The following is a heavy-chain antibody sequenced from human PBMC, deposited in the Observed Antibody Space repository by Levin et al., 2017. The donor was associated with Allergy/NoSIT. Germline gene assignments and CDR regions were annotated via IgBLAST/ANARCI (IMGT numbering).Heavy chain of an antibody. CDR3: ARDMAAAADQGDY. CDR1: GFTFSSYA. D-gene: IGHD6-13*01. Sequence: GGSLRLSCAASGFTFSSYAMHWVRQAPGKGLEWVAVISYDGSNKYYADSVKGRFTISRDNSKNTLYLQMNSLRAEDTAVYYCARDMAAAADQGDYWGQGTLVTVSS. J-gene: IGHJ4*02. V-gene: IGHV3-30*04. CDR2: ISYDGSNK.